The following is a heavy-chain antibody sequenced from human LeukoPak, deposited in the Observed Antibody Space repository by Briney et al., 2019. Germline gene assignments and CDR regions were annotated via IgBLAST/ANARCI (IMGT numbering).Heavy chain of an antibody. Sequence: GGSLRLSCAASGFTFSSYDMHWVRQATGKGLEWVSAIGTAGDTYYPGSVKGRFTISRENAKNSLYLQMNSLRAEDTAVYYCARDLAQQPGGNFNYYYYMDVWGKGTTVTVSS. CDR3: ARDLAQQPGGNFNYYYYMDV. V-gene: IGHV3-13*01. D-gene: IGHD6-13*01. CDR2: IGTAGDT. CDR1: GFTFSSYD. J-gene: IGHJ6*03.